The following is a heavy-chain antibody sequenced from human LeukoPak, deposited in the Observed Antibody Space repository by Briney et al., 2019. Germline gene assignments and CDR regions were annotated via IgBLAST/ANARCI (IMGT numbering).Heavy chain of an antibody. V-gene: IGHV3-11*05. J-gene: IGHJ4*02. Sequence: TGGSLRLSCAASGFTFSSYAMHWIRQAPGKGLEWVSYISSSSSYTNYADSVKGRFTISRDNAKNSLYLQMNSLRAEDTAVYYCARDHPTPDYWGQGTLVTVSS. CDR2: ISSSSSYT. D-gene: IGHD2-15*01. CDR3: ARDHPTPDY. CDR1: GFTFSSYA.